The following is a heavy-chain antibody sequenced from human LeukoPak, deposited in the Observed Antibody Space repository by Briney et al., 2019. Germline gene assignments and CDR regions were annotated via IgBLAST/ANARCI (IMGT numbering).Heavy chain of an antibody. CDR2: IDPSDSYT. J-gene: IGHJ6*04. V-gene: IGHV5-10-1*01. CDR1: GYSFTSYW. CDR3: ATVDTAMVTRDSYYYGMDV. D-gene: IGHD5-18*01. Sequence: GESLKISCKGSGYSFTSYWISWVRQMPGEGLEWMGRIDPSDSYTNYSPSFQGHVTISADKSISTAYLQWGSLKASDTAMYYCATVDTAMVTRDSYYYGMDVWGKGTTVTVSS.